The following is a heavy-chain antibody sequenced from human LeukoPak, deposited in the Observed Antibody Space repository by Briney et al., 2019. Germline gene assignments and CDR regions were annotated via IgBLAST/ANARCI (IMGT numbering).Heavy chain of an antibody. Sequence: GGSLRLSCAASGFTFSSYSMTWVRQAPGKGLEWVSYISGSSSPIYYADSVKGRVTISRDNAKDSLYLQMTSLRDEDTAVYYCARVSGSYYFDYWGQGTLVTVSS. V-gene: IGHV3-48*02. CDR2: ISGSSSPI. CDR3: ARVSGSYYFDY. CDR1: GFTFSSYS. D-gene: IGHD3-10*01. J-gene: IGHJ4*02.